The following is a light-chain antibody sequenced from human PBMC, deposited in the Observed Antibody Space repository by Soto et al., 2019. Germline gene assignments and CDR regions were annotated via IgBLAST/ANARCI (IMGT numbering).Light chain of an antibody. V-gene: IGKV3-20*01. CDR2: GAS. CDR3: QQYGSSLLT. J-gene: IGKJ4*01. Sequence: EIVLTQFPGTLSLSPGERATLSCRASQSVSDSSLAWYQQKVGRAPRVLIYGASSRATGIPDRFSGGGSGTDFTLTITRLEPEDFAVYYCQQYGSSLLTFGGGTKVEIK. CDR1: QSVSDSS.